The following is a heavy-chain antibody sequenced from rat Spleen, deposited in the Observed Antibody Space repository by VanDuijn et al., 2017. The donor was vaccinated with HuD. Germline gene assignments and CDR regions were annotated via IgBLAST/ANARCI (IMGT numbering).Heavy chain of an antibody. CDR2: ISYDGSST. V-gene: IGHV5-22*01. CDR1: GFTFSHYD. J-gene: IGHJ3*01. CDR3: ARHGLSNNYVWFAY. D-gene: IGHD1-10*01. Sequence: EVQLVESGGGLVQPGRSMKLSCAASGFTFSHYDMAWVRQAPKKGLEWVSFISYDGSSTYYRDSVKGRFTISRDNAKSTLYLQMDSLRSEDTASYSCARHGLSNNYVWFAYWGQGTLVTVSS.